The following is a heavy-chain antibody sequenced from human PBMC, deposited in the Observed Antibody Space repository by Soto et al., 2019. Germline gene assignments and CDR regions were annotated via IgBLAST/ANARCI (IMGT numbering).Heavy chain of an antibody. D-gene: IGHD6-19*01. CDR2: ISYDGSNK. CDR3: AKDRGWLAERYYYGKDV. J-gene: IGHJ6*02. Sequence: QVQLVEAGGGVVQPGRSLRLSCAASGFTFSSYGMHWVRQAPGKGLERVAVISYDGSNKYYADSVKGRFTISRDNSKNTLYLQMNSLRAEDTAVYYCAKDRGWLAERYYYGKDVWVQGTTVTVSS. V-gene: IGHV3-30*18. CDR1: GFTFSSYG.